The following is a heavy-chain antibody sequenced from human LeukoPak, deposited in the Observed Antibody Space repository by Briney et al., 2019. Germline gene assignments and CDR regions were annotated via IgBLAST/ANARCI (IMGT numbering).Heavy chain of an antibody. CDR3: ARDAHVDTAIGY. CDR1: GFTFSSSG. D-gene: IGHD5-18*01. V-gene: IGHV3-33*08. Sequence: GGSLRLSCAVSGFTFSSSGMHWVRQAPGKGLEWVAVISYDGSNKYYADSVKGRLTISRDNSKNMLYLQMDSLRAEDTAVYYCARDAHVDTAIGYGGQGTLLTVSS. CDR2: ISYDGSNK. J-gene: IGHJ4*02.